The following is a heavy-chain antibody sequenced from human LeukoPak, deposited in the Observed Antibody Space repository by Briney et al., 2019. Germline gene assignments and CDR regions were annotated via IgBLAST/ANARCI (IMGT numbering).Heavy chain of an antibody. Sequence: SETLSLTCTVSGGSISSYYWSWIRQPPGKGLEWIGYIYYSGSTNYNPSLKSRVTISVDTSKNQFSLKLSSVTAADTAVYYCARVDYYDSSGPPPDAFDIWGQGTMVTVSS. V-gene: IGHV4-59*12. CDR2: IYYSGST. CDR1: GGSISSYY. CDR3: ARVDYYDSSGPPPDAFDI. J-gene: IGHJ3*02. D-gene: IGHD3-22*01.